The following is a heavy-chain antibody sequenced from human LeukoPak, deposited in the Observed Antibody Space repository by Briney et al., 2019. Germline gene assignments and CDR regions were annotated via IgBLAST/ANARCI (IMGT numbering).Heavy chain of an antibody. CDR1: GFTVSGTH. D-gene: IGHD6-25*01. Sequence: GGSLRLSCAASGFTVSGTHMSWVRQAPGKGLEWVAAMYTGGTTYYADSVTGRFTISRDNSKNTLYLHMNSLRAEDTAVYYCAKDEAASGGGLASWGQGTLVSVSS. CDR2: MYTGGTT. J-gene: IGHJ4*02. V-gene: IGHV3-53*01. CDR3: AKDEAASGGGLAS.